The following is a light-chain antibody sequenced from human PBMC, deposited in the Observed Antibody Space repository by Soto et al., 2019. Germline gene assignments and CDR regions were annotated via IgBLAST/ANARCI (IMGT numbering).Light chain of an antibody. V-gene: IGKV3-15*01. CDR3: QQYRNWPRT. CDR1: QSVDIN. J-gene: IGKJ1*01. CDR2: GAS. Sequence: EVVLTLSAATVSVTPRERVTLSCRASQSVDINLAWYQQKPGQAPRLLIYGASTRATDMPGRFSGRGSGTEFTLTINSLQSEDFAVYYCQQYRNWPRTFGQGSKVDI.